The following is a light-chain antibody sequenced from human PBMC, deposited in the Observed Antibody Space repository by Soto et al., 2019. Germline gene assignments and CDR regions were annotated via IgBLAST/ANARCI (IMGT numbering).Light chain of an antibody. V-gene: IGKV3-15*01. CDR3: QQYNNWPPVYT. CDR2: GAS. CDR1: QSISIN. J-gene: IGKJ2*01. Sequence: EIVMTQSPDTLSVSPGERATLSCRASQSISINLAWYQQKPGQAPRLLIYGASTRAPGIPARFSGSGSGTEFTLTISSLQSADFAVYYCQQYNNWPPVYTFGQGTKLEIK.